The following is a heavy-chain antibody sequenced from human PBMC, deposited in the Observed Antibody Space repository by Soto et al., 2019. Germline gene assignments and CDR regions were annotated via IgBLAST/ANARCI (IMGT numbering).Heavy chain of an antibody. V-gene: IGHV3-33*01. CDR2: IWYDGSNK. Sequence: QVQLVESGGGVVQPGRSLRLSCAASGFTFSSYGMHWVRQAPAKGLEWVAVIWYDGSNKYYADSVKGRLTISRDNSKNTLYLQRNSLRAEETDVYYCARDEENLNDSNYFDCRGQGTLVTVSS. CDR1: GFTFSSYG. CDR3: ARDEENLNDSNYFDC. J-gene: IGHJ4*02. D-gene: IGHD1-1*01.